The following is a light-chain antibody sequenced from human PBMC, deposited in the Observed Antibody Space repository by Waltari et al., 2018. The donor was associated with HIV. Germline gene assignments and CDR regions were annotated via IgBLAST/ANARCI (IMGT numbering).Light chain of an antibody. Sequence: ELVLTQSPATLSLSPGERATLSGRASQSVSSYLAWYQQKPGQAPRLLIYGASSRATGIPARFSGSGSGTDFTLTISSLEPGDFGVYYCHQRSNWPITFGQGTRLEIK. V-gene: IGKV3-11*01. CDR3: HQRSNWPIT. CDR1: QSVSSY. J-gene: IGKJ5*01. CDR2: GAS.